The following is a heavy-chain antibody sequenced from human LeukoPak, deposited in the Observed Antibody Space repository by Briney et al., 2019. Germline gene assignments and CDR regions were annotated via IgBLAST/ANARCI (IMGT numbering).Heavy chain of an antibody. V-gene: IGHV3-66*01. CDR1: GFTVSSNY. CDR3: ARESDRMGTSDY. Sequence: GGSVRLSCVASGFTVSSNYMSWVRQAPGKGLEWVSVIYSGGSTYYADSVKGRFTISRDNSKNTLYLQMNSLRAEDTAVYYCARESDRMGTSDYWGQGTLVTVSS. J-gene: IGHJ4*02. D-gene: IGHD7-27*01. CDR2: IYSGGST.